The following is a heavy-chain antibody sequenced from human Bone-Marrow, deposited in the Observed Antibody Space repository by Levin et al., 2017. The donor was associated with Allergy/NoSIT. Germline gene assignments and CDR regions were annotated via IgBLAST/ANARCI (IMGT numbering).Heavy chain of an antibody. CDR3: ARKEKDRNYGFLQRRKSGGAFDI. D-gene: IGHD3-10*01. CDR1: GYTFTSYD. CDR2: MNPNSGNT. V-gene: IGHV1-8*01. Sequence: ASVKVSCKASGYTFTSYDINWVRQATGQGLEWMGWMNPNSGNTGYAQKFQGRVTMTRNTSISTAYMELSSLRSEDTAVYYCARKEKDRNYGFLQRRKSGGAFDIWGQGTMVTVSS. J-gene: IGHJ3*02.